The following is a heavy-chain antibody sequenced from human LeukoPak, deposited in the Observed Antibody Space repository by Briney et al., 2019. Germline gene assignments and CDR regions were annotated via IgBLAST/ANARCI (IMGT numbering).Heavy chain of an antibody. CDR1: GYTFTSYG. V-gene: IGHV1-18*01. J-gene: IGHJ4*02. CDR2: ISACKGNT. D-gene: IGHD3-9*01. Sequence: ASVKVSCKASGYTFTSYGISWVRQAPGQGLEWMGWISACKGNTNYAQKLQGRVTMTTDTSTSTAYMELRSLRSDDTAVYYCARVTIWYYDILTGYSTEYYFDYWGQGTLVTVSS. CDR3: ARVTIWYYDILTGYSTEYYFDY.